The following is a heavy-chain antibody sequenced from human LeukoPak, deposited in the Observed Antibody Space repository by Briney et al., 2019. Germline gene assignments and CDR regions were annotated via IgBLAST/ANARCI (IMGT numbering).Heavy chain of an antibody. Sequence: ASVKVSRKVSGYTLTELSMHWVRQAPGKGLEWMGGFDPEDGETIYAQKFQGRVTMTEDTSTDTAYMELSSLRSEDTAVYYCAIIRGVLLHYYYGMDVWGQGTTVTVSS. J-gene: IGHJ6*02. D-gene: IGHD3-10*01. CDR1: GYTLTELS. CDR2: FDPEDGET. CDR3: AIIRGVLLHYYYGMDV. V-gene: IGHV1-24*01.